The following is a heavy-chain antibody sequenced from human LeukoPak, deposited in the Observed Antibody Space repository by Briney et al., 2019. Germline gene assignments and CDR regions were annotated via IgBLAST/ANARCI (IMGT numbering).Heavy chain of an antibody. V-gene: IGHV3-23*01. D-gene: IGHD5-12*01. J-gene: IGHJ4*02. CDR1: GFTFSSFT. Sequence: GGSLRLSCATSGFTFSSFTMNWVRQAPGKGLEWVSTISDGSRDTHYAGSVKGRFTISRDDSQNIVYLQMDSLRVEDTAQYYCTTRLRKHFDYWGQGTQVTVSS. CDR2: ISDGSRDT. CDR3: TTRLRKHFDY.